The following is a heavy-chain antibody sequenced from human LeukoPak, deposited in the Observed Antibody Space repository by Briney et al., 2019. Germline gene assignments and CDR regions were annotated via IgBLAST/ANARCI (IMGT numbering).Heavy chain of an antibody. CDR1: GGSFSGYY. J-gene: IGHJ4*02. Sequence: SETLSLTCAVYGGSFSGYYWSWIRHPPGQGLGWIGEINHSGSTNYTPPLKSPVTISVDTSKNQFSLKLSSVTAADTAVYYCARLRGGYSDYWGQGTLVTVSS. D-gene: IGHD4-17*01. CDR2: INHSGST. V-gene: IGHV4-34*01. CDR3: ARLRGGYSDY.